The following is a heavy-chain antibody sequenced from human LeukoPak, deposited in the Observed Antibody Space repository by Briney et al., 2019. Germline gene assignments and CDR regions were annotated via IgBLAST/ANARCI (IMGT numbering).Heavy chain of an antibody. D-gene: IGHD3-9*01. V-gene: IGHV4-38-2*02. CDR3: ARDPLRYFDWLHTN. CDR2: IYHSGST. J-gene: IGHJ4*02. Sequence: SETLSLTCSVSGYSISSGYYWGWIRQPPGKGLEWIGSIYHSGSTYYNPSLKSRVTISVDTSKNQFSLKLSSVTAADTAVYYCARDPLRYFDWLHTNWGQGTLVTVSS. CDR1: GYSISSGYY.